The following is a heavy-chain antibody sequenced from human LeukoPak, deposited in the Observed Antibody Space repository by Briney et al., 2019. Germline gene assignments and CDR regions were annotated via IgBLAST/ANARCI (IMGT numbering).Heavy chain of an antibody. Sequence: SETLSLTCTVSSGSISSGSYYWSWLRQPAGKELEWIGRISKTGSTSHNPSLMSRVTMSVDTSNNQFSLRLSSATAADTAVYYCGRGVVGATALGYWGQGILVTVAS. CDR3: GRGVVGATALGY. V-gene: IGHV4-61*02. J-gene: IGHJ4*02. CDR2: ISKTGST. CDR1: SGSISSGSYY. D-gene: IGHD1-26*01.